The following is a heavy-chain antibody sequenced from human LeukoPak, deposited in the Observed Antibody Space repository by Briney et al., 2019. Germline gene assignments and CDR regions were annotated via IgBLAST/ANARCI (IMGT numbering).Heavy chain of an antibody. CDR1: GFTFNDAW. J-gene: IGHJ5*02. CDR3: TTDRGALTS. V-gene: IGHV3-15*01. D-gene: IGHD3-10*01. CDR2: IQSKTDGGTP. Sequence: GESLRLSCAASGFTFNDAWMSWVRQAPRKGLEWVGRIQSKTDGGTPDYAAPVKGRFTISRDDSTNTLYLQMNSLKTEDTALYYCTTDRGALTSWGQGTLVTVSS.